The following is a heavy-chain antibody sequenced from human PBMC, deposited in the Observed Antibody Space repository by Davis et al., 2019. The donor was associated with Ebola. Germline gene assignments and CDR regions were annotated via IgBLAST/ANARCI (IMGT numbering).Heavy chain of an antibody. CDR3: ASLLTYYYGSGIYSSPYYFDY. CDR1: GGSISSSSYH. V-gene: IGHV4-39*01. CDR2: MYYSGRT. Sequence: MPSETLSLTCTVSGGSISSSSYHWGCIRQPPGKGLEWLWSMYYSGRTYYNPSLKSRVTISVDTSKNQFSLKLSSVTAADTAVYYCASLLTYYYGSGIYSSPYYFDYWGQGTLVTVSS. J-gene: IGHJ4*02. D-gene: IGHD3-10*01.